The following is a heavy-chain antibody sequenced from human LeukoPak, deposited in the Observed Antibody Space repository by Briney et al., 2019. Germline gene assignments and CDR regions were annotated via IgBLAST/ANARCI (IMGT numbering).Heavy chain of an antibody. J-gene: IGHJ4*02. D-gene: IGHD5-18*01. Sequence: SGTLSLTCTVSGASISSYYWSWIRRPPGKGLEWIGYIYYSGSTNYNPSLKSRVTISVDTSKSQFSLRLSSVTAADTAIYYCATSCGNSYGCYFDYWGQGTLVTVSS. CDR1: GASISSYY. V-gene: IGHV4-59*08. CDR3: ATSCGNSYGCYFDY. CDR2: IYYSGST.